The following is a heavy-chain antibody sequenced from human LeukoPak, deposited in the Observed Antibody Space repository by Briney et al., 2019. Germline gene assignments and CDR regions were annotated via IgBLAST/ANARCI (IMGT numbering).Heavy chain of an antibody. CDR1: GFTFSSYA. J-gene: IGHJ4*02. Sequence: PGGSLRLSCAASGFTFSSYAMSWVRQAPGKGLEWVSAISGSGGSTYYADSVKGRFTISRDNSKDTLYLQMNSLRAEDTAVYYCAKAPYSSSWFNYFDYWGREPWSPSPQ. CDR2: ISGSGGST. V-gene: IGHV3-23*01. D-gene: IGHD6-13*01. CDR3: AKAPYSSSWFNYFDY.